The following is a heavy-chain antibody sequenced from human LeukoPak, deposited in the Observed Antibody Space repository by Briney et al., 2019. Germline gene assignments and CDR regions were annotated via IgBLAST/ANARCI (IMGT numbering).Heavy chain of an antibody. V-gene: IGHV5-51*01. CDR3: ARQFRLTPHAFDI. Sequence: SGESLKISCKGSGYSFTSYWIGWVRQMPGKGLEWMGIIYPGDSDTRYSPSLQGQVTISADKSISTAYLQWSSLKASDTAMYYCARQFRLTPHAFDIWGQGTMVTVSS. D-gene: IGHD2-21*01. CDR1: GYSFTSYW. J-gene: IGHJ3*02. CDR2: IYPGDSDT.